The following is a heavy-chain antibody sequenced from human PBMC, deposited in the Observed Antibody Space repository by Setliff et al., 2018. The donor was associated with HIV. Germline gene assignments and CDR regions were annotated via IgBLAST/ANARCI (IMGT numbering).Heavy chain of an antibody. J-gene: IGHJ5*02. V-gene: IGHV3-48*01. CDR1: GFIFSTYS. CDR2: ISSSSTTI. Sequence: PGGSLRLSCAASGFIFSTYSMNWVRQAPGKGLEWVSYISSSSTTIKYADSVKGRFTISRDNAKNSLYLQLTSLRAEDTAVYYCASSGSGSYINWFGPWGQGTLVTVSS. D-gene: IGHD3-10*01. CDR3: ASSGSGSYINWFGP.